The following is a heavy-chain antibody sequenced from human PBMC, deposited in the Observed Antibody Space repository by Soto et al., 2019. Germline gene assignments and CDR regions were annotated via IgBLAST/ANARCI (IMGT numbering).Heavy chain of an antibody. CDR2: IYHRGTS. D-gene: IGHD2-15*01. J-gene: IGHJ5*02. Sequence: QLQLQESGSGLVKPSETLSLTCTVSGDSISSGAYSWSWIRLPPGKRLEWIGYIYHRGTSHYNPSLKSRVTMSVDRSRNQFSLNLRSVTAADTAVYYCARTVDYGGSAATNRFDPWGQGTLVTVSS. CDR1: GDSISSGAYS. V-gene: IGHV4-30-2*01. CDR3: ARTVDYGGSAATNRFDP.